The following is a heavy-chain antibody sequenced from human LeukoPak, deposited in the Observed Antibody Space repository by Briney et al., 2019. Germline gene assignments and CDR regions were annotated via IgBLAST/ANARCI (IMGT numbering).Heavy chain of an antibody. J-gene: IGHJ4*02. D-gene: IGHD3-22*01. CDR1: GGTFSSYA. Sequence: ASVKVSCKASGGTFSSYAISWVRQAPGQGLEWMGIINPSGGSTSYAQKFQGRVTMTRDTSTSTVYMELSSLRSEDTAVYYCARIYDPYYFDYWGQGTLVTVSS. CDR2: INPSGGST. CDR3: ARIYDPYYFDY. V-gene: IGHV1-46*01.